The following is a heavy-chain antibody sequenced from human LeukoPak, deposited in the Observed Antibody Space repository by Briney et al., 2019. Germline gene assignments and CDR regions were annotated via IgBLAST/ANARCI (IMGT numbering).Heavy chain of an antibody. CDR1: GGSFSGYY. CDR2: INHSGST. V-gene: IGHV4-34*01. Sequence: SETLSLTCAVYGGSFSGYYWSWIRQPPGKGLEWIGEINHSGSTNYNPSLKSRVTISVDTSKNQFSLKLSSVTAADTAVYYCARGHNPLYDYVWGSYRSGFDYWGQGTLVTVSS. D-gene: IGHD3-16*02. CDR3: ARGHNPLYDYVWGSYRSGFDY. J-gene: IGHJ4*02.